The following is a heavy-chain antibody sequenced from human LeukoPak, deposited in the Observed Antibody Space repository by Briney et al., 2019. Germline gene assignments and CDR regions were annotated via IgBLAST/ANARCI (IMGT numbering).Heavy chain of an antibody. CDR2: ISGSGHNT. V-gene: IGHV3-23*01. CDR3: ATDRPHPSNELTNFDY. Sequence: GGSLRLSCAASGFTFSNYAMSWVRQAPGKGLEWVSAISGSGHNTYHADSVKGRFTISRDNSKNTLYLQMNSLRAEDTAVYFCATDRPHPSNELTNFDYWGQGTLVTVSS. D-gene: IGHD4-11*01. CDR1: GFTFSNYA. J-gene: IGHJ4*02.